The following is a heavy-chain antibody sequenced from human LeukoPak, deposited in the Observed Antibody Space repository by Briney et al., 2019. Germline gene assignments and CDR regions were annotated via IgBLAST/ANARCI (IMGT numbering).Heavy chain of an antibody. CDR3: ASWAGGITMVRGVTLILDYYYMDV. CDR1: GYTFTSYY. CDR2: INPNSGGT. V-gene: IGHV1-2*02. J-gene: IGHJ6*03. Sequence: ASVKVSCKASGYTFTSYYMHWVRQAPGQGLEWMGWINPNSGGTNYAQKFQGRVTMTRDTSISTAYMELSRLRSDDTAVYYCASWAGGITMVRGVTLILDYYYMDVWGKGTTVTVSS. D-gene: IGHD3-10*01.